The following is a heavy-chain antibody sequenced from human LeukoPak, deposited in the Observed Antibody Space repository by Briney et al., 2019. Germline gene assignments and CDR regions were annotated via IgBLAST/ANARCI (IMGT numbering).Heavy chain of an antibody. CDR2: IYYSGST. CDR3: ARLPRMLNWFDP. D-gene: IGHD2-8*01. J-gene: IGHJ5*02. V-gene: IGHV4-59*08. CDR1: GGSFSGYY. Sequence: SETLSLTCAVYGGSFSGYYWSWIRQPPGKGLEWIGYIYYSGSTNYNPSLKSRVTISVDTSKNQFSLKLSSVTAADTAVYYCARLPRMLNWFDPWGQGTLVTVSS.